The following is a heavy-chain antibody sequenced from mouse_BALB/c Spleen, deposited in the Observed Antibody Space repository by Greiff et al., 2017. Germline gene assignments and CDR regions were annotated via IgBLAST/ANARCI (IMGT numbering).Heavy chain of an antibody. V-gene: IGHV5-6*01. D-gene: IGHD1-1*01. CDR2: ISSGGSYT. Sequence: EVQLVESGGDLVKPGGSLKLSCAASGFTFSSYGMSWVRQTPDKRLEWVATISSGGSYTYYPDSVKGRCTISRDNAKNTLYLQMSSLKSEDTAMYYCARQDYGSSLDYWGQGTTLTVSS. CDR1: GFTFSSYG. CDR3: ARQDYGSSLDY. J-gene: IGHJ2*01.